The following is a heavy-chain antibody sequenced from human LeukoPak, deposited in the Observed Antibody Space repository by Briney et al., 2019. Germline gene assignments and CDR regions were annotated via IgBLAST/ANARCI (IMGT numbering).Heavy chain of an antibody. D-gene: IGHD3-10*01. Sequence: GGSLRLSCAASGFTFSSYSMNWVRQAPGKGLEWDSSISSRSTYIYYADSLKGRFTISRDNAKNSLYLQMNSLRAEDTAVYYCAARDSYGSGSYPIDYWGQGTLVTVSS. CDR2: ISSRSTYI. J-gene: IGHJ4*02. V-gene: IGHV3-21*01. CDR3: AARDSYGSGSYPIDY. CDR1: GFTFSSYS.